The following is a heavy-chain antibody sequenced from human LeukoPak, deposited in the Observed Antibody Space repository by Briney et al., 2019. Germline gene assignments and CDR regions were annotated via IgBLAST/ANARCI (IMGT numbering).Heavy chain of an antibody. J-gene: IGHJ4*02. V-gene: IGHV3-11*01. CDR2: ISSTGRTI. Sequence: GGSLRLSCAASGFTFSDYYMSWIRQAPGKGLEWLSYISSTGRTIYYADSVKGRFTISRDNAKNSLYLQMTSLKAEDTAVYYCARVGGGGYYFDYWGQGTLVTVSS. CDR1: GFTFSDYY. CDR3: ARVGGGGYYFDY. D-gene: IGHD3-16*01.